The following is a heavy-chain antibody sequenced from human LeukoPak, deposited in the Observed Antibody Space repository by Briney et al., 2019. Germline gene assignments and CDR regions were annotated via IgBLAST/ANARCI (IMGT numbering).Heavy chain of an antibody. CDR2: IYYSGST. J-gene: IGHJ3*02. CDR3: ARVYYDSSGYQETPDAFDI. CDR1: GYSISSGYY. D-gene: IGHD3-22*01. Sequence: PSETLSLTCAVSGYSISSGYYWGWIRQPPGKGLEWIGYIYYSGSTNYNPSLKSRVTISVDTSKNQFSLKLSSVTAADTAVYYCARVYYDSSGYQETPDAFDIWGQGTMVTVSS. V-gene: IGHV4-38-2*01.